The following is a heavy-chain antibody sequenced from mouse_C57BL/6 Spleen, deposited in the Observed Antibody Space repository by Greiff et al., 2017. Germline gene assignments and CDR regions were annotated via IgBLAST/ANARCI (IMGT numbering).Heavy chain of an antibody. V-gene: IGHV5-4*03. CDR3: ARGGYDGYPYFDY. CDR2: ISDGGSYT. J-gene: IGHJ2*01. Sequence: EVKLMESGGGLVKPGGSLKLSCAASGFTFSSYAMSWVRQTPEKRLEWVATISDGGSYTYYQDNVKGRFTISRDNAKNNLYLQMSHLKSEDTAMYYCARGGYDGYPYFDYWGQGTTLTVSS. D-gene: IGHD2-3*01. CDR1: GFTFSSYA.